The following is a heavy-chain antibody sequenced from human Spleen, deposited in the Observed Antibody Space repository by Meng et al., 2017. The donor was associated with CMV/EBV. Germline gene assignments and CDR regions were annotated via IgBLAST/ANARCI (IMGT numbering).Heavy chain of an antibody. D-gene: IGHD6-6*01. Sequence: SETLSLTCTVSGGSISSSSYYWGWIRQPPGKGLEWIGSIYYSGSTYYNPSLKSRVTISVDTSKNQFSLKLSSVTAADTAVYYCARGGIAARRTLGYWGQGTLVTVSS. CDR3: ARGGIAARRTLGY. CDR1: GGSISSSSYY. V-gene: IGHV4-39*07. CDR2: IYYSGST. J-gene: IGHJ4*02.